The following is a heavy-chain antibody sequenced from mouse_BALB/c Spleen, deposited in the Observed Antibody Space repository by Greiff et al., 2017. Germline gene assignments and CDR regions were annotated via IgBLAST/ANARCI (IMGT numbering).Heavy chain of an antibody. J-gene: IGHJ3*01. D-gene: IGHD2-14*01. V-gene: IGHV5-6-5*01. Sequence: EVKLVESGGGLVKPGGSLKLSCAASGFTFSSYAMSWVRQTPEKRLEWVASISSGGSTYYPDSVKGRFTISRDNARNILYLQMSSLRSEDTAMYYCARDYRSQFAYWGQGTLVTVSA. CDR1: GFTFSSYA. CDR3: ARDYRSQFAY. CDR2: ISSGGST.